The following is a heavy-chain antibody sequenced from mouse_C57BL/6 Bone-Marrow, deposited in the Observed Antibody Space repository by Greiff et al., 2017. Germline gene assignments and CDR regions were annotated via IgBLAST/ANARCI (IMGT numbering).Heavy chain of an antibody. CDR1: GYTFTSYG. Sequence: QVQLQQSGAELARPGASVKLSCKASGYTFTSYGISWVKQRTGQGLEWIGEIYPRSGNTYYNEQFKGQATLTADKSSSTAYMKLRSLTSEDSAVYVCARSWIREAVDYCVRGTSVTVTS. J-gene: IGHJ4*01. CDR3: ARSWIREAVDY. V-gene: IGHV1-81*01. D-gene: IGHD2-2*01. CDR2: IYPRSGNT.